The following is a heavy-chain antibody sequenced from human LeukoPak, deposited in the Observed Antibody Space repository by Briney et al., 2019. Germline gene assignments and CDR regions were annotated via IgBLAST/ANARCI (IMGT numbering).Heavy chain of an antibody. D-gene: IGHD6-19*01. CDR3: ARERDGSSGYSDY. Sequence: PGGSLRLSCAASGFTFSSYWMSWVRQAPGKGLEWVANIKQDGSEKYYVDSAKGRFTISRDNAKNSLYLQMNSLRAENTAVYYCARERDGSSGYSDYWGQGTLVTVSS. J-gene: IGHJ4*02. V-gene: IGHV3-7*01. CDR1: GFTFSSYW. CDR2: IKQDGSEK.